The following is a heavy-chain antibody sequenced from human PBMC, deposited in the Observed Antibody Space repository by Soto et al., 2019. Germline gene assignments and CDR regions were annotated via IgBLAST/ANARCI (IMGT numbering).Heavy chain of an antibody. CDR1: GYTFTGYY. J-gene: IGHJ3*02. Sequence: ASVKVSCKASGYTFTGYYMHWVRQAPGQGLEWMGWINPNSGATNYAQKFQGRVTMTRDTSISTAYMELSRLRSDDTAVYYCARRPQPYGDAFDIWGQGTMVTVSS. D-gene: IGHD1-1*01. V-gene: IGHV1-2*02. CDR3: ARRPQPYGDAFDI. CDR2: INPNSGAT.